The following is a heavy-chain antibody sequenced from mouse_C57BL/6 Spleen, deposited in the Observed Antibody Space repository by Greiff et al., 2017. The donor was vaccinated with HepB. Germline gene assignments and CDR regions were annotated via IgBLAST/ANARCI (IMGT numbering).Heavy chain of an antibody. Sequence: EVQLVESGGGLVQPGGSLSLSCAASGFNFTDYYMSWVRQPPGKALEWLGFIRNKANGYTTEYSASVKGRFTISRDNSQSILYLQMNALRAEDSATYYCARWVLRYFDVWGTGTTVTVSS. CDR2: IRNKANGYTT. CDR3: ARWVLRYFDV. CDR1: GFNFTDYY. J-gene: IGHJ1*03. D-gene: IGHD1-1*01. V-gene: IGHV7-3*01.